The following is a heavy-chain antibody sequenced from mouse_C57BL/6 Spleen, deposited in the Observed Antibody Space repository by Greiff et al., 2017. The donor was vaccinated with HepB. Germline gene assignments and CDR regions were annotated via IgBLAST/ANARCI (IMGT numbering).Heavy chain of an antibody. J-gene: IGHJ2*01. CDR1: GYTFTSYW. CDR3: ARRSPNTLYYFDY. V-gene: IGHV1-55*01. Sequence: QVQLKQPGAELVKPGASVKMSCKASGYTFTSYWITWVKQRPGQGLEWIGDIYPGSGSTNYNEKFKSKATLTVDTSSSTAYMQLSSLTSEDSAVYYCARRSPNTLYYFDYWGQGTTLTVSS. CDR2: IYPGSGST.